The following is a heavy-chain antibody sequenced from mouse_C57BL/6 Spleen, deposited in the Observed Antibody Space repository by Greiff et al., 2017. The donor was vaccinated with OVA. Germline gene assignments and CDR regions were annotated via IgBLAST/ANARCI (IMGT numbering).Heavy chain of an antibody. J-gene: IGHJ3*01. CDR3: ARKCSPFAY. Sequence: VQLQQPGAELVKPGASVKLSCTASGYTFTSYWINWVKQRPGQGLEWIGDIYPGSGSTNYNEKFKSKATLTVDTSSSTAYMQLSSLTSEDSAVYNYARKCSPFAYWGQGTLVTVSA. D-gene: IGHD1-1*01. V-gene: IGHV1-55*01. CDR2: IYPGSGST. CDR1: GYTFTSYW.